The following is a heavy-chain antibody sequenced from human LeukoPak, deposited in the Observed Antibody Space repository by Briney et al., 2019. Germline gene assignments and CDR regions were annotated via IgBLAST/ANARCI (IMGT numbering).Heavy chain of an antibody. V-gene: IGHV3-23*01. CDR3: AKVVWYSSSSGPMDV. D-gene: IGHD6-6*01. CDR2: ISGSGGGT. J-gene: IGHJ6*02. Sequence: GGSLRLSCAASGFTFSSYAMSWVRQAPGKGLEWVSAISGSGGGTYYADSVKGRFTISRDNSKNTLYLQMNSLRAEDTAVYYCAKVVWYSSSSGPMDVWGQGTTVTVSS. CDR1: GFTFSSYA.